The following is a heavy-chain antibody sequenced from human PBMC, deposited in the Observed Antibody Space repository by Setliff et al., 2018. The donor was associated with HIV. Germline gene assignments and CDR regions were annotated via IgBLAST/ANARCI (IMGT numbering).Heavy chain of an antibody. CDR3: ARGTAPRPASVLEFLEWLFPNWFDP. Sequence: GASVKVSCKASGYNFTDYDINWVRQATGQGLEWMGWMNPNNGNTGYAEKFQGRVTMTRDTSTSTAYMELSSLRSDDTAVYYCARGTAPRPASVLEFLEWLFPNWFDPWGQGTLVTVSS. D-gene: IGHD3-3*02. V-gene: IGHV1-8*02. J-gene: IGHJ5*02. CDR2: MNPNNGNT. CDR1: GYNFTDYD.